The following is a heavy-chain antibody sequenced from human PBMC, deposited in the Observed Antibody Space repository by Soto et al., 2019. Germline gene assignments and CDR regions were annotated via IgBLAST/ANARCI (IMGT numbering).Heavy chain of an antibody. CDR2: MNPNSGNT. D-gene: IGHD1-7*01. J-gene: IGHJ3*01. Sequence: QVQLVQSGAEVKKPGASVKVSCKASGYTFTSYDINWVRQATGQGLEWMGWMNPNSGNTGYAQKFQGRVSMTRDTSISTAYMELSSLRSDDTAVYYCASPVWRELTNDAFDFWGQGTMVTVSS. CDR3: ASPVWRELTNDAFDF. CDR1: GYTFTSYD. V-gene: IGHV1-8*01.